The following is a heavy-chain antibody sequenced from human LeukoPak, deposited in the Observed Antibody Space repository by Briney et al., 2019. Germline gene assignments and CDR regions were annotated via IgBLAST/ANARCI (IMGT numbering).Heavy chain of an antibody. CDR2: ISGTSNYI. Sequence: PGGSLRLSCEVSGFTLSSYGMNWVRQAPGKGLEWVSSISGTSNYIDYADSVKGRFTISRDNTKHSLYLQMNSQRAEDTAVYYCARDGFCSGGSCYGYWGQGTLVTVSS. CDR1: GFTLSSYG. D-gene: IGHD2-15*01. CDR3: ARDGFCSGGSCYGY. V-gene: IGHV3-21*01. J-gene: IGHJ4*02.